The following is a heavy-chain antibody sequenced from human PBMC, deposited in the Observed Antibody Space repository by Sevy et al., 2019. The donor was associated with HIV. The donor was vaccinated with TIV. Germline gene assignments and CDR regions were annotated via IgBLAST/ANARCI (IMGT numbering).Heavy chain of an antibody. CDR1: GFTFSYSG. Sequence: GGSLRLSCAASGFTFSYSGMHWVRQAPGKGLEWVTFIQYDGSNKYYADSVKGRFTISRDNSKKTLYLQMNSLRRDDTAVYYCAKNTAAVGTGGFDYWGQGTLVTAPQ. CDR2: IQYDGSNK. CDR3: AKNTAAVGTGGFDY. D-gene: IGHD6-13*01. V-gene: IGHV3-30*02. J-gene: IGHJ4*02.